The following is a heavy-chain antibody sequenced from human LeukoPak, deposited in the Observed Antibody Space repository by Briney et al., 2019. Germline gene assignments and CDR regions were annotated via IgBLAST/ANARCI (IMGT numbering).Heavy chain of an antibody. CDR3: AKKVVVGATSPYSDFQD. J-gene: IGHJ1*01. D-gene: IGHD1-26*01. CDR2: ISGSGVTT. Sequence: GGSLRLSCAASGFTVSSNYMSWVRQAPGKGLDWVSAISGSGVTTHYAGSVKGRFSISRDNSKNTLYLQMNNLRAEDTALYYCAKKVVVGATSPYSDFQDWGQGTLVTVSS. V-gene: IGHV3-23*01. CDR1: GFTVSSNY.